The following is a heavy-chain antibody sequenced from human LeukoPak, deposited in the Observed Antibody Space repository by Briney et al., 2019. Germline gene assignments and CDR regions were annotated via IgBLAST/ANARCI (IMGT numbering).Heavy chain of an antibody. J-gene: IGHJ4*02. CDR3: ARAIAYCGGDCYRDY. CDR1: GFTFSSYA. CDR2: ISYDGSNK. V-gene: IGHV3-30-3*01. Sequence: GGSLRLSCAASGFTFSSYAMHWVRQAPGKGLEWVAVISYDGSNKYYADSVKGRFTISRDNSKNTLCLQMNSLRAEDTAVYYCARAIAYCGGDCYRDYWGQGTLVTVSS. D-gene: IGHD2-21*02.